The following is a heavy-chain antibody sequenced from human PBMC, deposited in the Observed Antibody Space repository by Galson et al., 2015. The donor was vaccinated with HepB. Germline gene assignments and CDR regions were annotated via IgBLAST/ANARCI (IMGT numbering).Heavy chain of an antibody. CDR3: ARAAIIVVLGSSYYGMDV. V-gene: IGHV6-1*01. CDR2: TYYRSKWYL. CDR1: GDSVSSNSAA. Sequence: CAISGDSVSSNSAAWNWIRQSPSRGLEWLGRTYYRSKWYLDYAISVKSRITINPDTSKNQFSLQLNSVTPEDTAVYYCARAAIIVVLGSSYYGMDVWGQGTSVTVSS. J-gene: IGHJ6*02. D-gene: IGHD2-15*01.